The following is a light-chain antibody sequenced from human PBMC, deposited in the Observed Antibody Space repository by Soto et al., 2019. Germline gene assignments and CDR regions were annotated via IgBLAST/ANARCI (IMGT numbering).Light chain of an antibody. CDR1: QSIGNF. CDR3: QQSHTIPT. V-gene: IGKV1-39*01. Sequence: DIQMTQSPSSLSASVGDRVNITCRASQSIGNFLNWYQQKPGTVPKVLIYSASSLQSGVPSRFSGSGFGTYFTLTINSLQPDDFANYYCQQSHTIPTFAGGTTVEIK. CDR2: SAS. J-gene: IGKJ4*01.